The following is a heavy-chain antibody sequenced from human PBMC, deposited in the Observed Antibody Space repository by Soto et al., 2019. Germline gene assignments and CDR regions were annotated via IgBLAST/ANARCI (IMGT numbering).Heavy chain of an antibody. D-gene: IGHD2-15*01. J-gene: IGHJ5*02. CDR2: IIPIFGTA. CDR1: GGTFSSYA. Sequence: QVQLVQSGAEVKKPGSSVQVSCKASGGTFSSYAISWVRQAPGQGLEWMGGIIPIFGTANYAQKFQGRVTITADKSTSTAYMELSSLRSEDTAVYDCAIALGYCSGGSCYFNGFDPWGQGTLVTVSS. V-gene: IGHV1-69*06. CDR3: AIALGYCSGGSCYFNGFDP.